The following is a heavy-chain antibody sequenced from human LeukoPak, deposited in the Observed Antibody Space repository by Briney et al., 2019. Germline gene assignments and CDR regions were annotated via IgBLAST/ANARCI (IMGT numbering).Heavy chain of an antibody. CDR1: GFTFSDYG. Sequence: PGGSLRLSCAASGFTFSDYGMHWVRQAPGKGLEWVAVTWYDGSTKFYADSVKGRFTISKDSSKNTLSLQMNSLRAEDTAIYYCAKETDYGGNSAPFDYWGQGTLVTVSS. CDR3: AKETDYGGNSAPFDY. D-gene: IGHD4-23*01. CDR2: TWYDGSTK. J-gene: IGHJ4*02. V-gene: IGHV3-33*06.